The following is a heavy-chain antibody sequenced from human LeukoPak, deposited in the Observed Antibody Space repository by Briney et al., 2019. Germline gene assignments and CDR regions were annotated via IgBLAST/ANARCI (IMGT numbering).Heavy chain of an antibody. J-gene: IGHJ4*02. CDR3: ARSYGSGSYYDY. D-gene: IGHD3-10*01. Sequence: SETLSLTCTVSGGSISSSTYHWGWIRQPPGKGLEWIGNIHYSGSTHYNPSLKSRVTISVDTSKNQFSLKLSSVTAADTAVYYCARSYGSGSYYDYWGQGTLVTVSS. V-gene: IGHV4-39*07. CDR1: GGSISSSTYH. CDR2: IHYSGST.